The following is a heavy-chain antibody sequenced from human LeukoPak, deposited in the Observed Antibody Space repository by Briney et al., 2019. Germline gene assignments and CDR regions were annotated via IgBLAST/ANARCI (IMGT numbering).Heavy chain of an antibody. V-gene: IGHV4-59*08. Sequence: SETLSLTCTVAGGSISSYYWSWIRQPPGKGLEWIGYIYYSGSTNYNPSLKSRVTISVDTSKNQFSLKLSSVTAADTAVYYCARHNYDFWSGYLNWFDPWGQGTLVTVSS. D-gene: IGHD3-3*01. CDR3: ARHNYDFWSGYLNWFDP. CDR1: GGSISSYY. J-gene: IGHJ5*02. CDR2: IYYSGST.